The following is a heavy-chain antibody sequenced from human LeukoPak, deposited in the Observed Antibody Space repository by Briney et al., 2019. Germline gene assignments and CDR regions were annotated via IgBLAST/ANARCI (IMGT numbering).Heavy chain of an antibody. CDR2: IPYDGSNK. Sequence: GGSLRLSCAASGFTFSSYAMHWVRQAPGKGLEWVAVIPYDGSNKYYADSVKGRFTISRDNSKNTLYLQMNSLRAEDTAVYYCARDLGYYDFWSGYYTNYYGMDVWGQGTTVTVSS. CDR3: ARDLGYYDFWSGYYTNYYGMDV. D-gene: IGHD3-3*01. V-gene: IGHV3-30-3*01. J-gene: IGHJ6*02. CDR1: GFTFSSYA.